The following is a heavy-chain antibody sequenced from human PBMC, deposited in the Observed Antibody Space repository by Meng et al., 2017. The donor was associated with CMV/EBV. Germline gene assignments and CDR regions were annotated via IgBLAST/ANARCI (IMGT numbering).Heavy chain of an antibody. Sequence: KASGYTCTGYYMHWVRQAPGQGLEWMGWINPNSGGTNYAQKFQGRVTMTRDTSISTAYMELSRLRSDDTAVYYCARDRLVVPTNWFDPWGQGTLVTVSS. CDR1: GYTCTGYY. CDR3: ARDRLVVPTNWFDP. V-gene: IGHV1-2*02. CDR2: INPNSGGT. J-gene: IGHJ5*02. D-gene: IGHD2-2*01.